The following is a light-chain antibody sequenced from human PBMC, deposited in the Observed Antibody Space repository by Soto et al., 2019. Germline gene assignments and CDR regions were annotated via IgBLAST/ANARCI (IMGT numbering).Light chain of an antibody. Sequence: QSVLTQPPSVSATPGQKVTISCSGSDYNLGRNYVSWYQQLPGTAPRLLIYDNVYRFSGIPARFSASKSGTSATLGIAGLQPGDEGDYYCGSWDNNLRAYVFGTGTKVTVL. CDR3: GSWDNNLRAYV. J-gene: IGLJ1*01. CDR2: DNV. V-gene: IGLV1-51*01. CDR1: DYNLGRNY.